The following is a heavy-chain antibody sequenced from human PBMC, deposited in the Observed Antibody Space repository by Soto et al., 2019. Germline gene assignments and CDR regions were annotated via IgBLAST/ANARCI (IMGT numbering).Heavy chain of an antibody. V-gene: IGHV1-46*01. D-gene: IGHD6-19*01. CDR1: GYTFTSYY. CDR3: STGVAVAPKTSDAFDI. J-gene: IGHJ3*02. CDR2: INPSGGST. Sequence: ASVKVSCKASGYTFTSYYMHWVRQAPGQGLEWMGIINPSGGSTSYAQKFQGRVTMTRDTSTSTVYMELSSLRSEDTAVYYCSTGVAVAPKTSDAFDIWGQGTMVT.